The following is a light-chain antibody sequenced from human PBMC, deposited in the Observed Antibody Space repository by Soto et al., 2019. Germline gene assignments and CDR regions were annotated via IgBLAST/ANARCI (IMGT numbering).Light chain of an antibody. CDR2: GAS. V-gene: IGKV3-15*01. Sequence: EIVMTQSPATLSVSPGERATLSCRASQSVSSNLAWYHQKPGQAPRLLIYGASTRATGIAARFSGSGSGTDFTPTISSLQSEDFAVYYCQQYNNWPQTFGQGTKVEIK. J-gene: IGKJ1*01. CDR3: QQYNNWPQT. CDR1: QSVSSN.